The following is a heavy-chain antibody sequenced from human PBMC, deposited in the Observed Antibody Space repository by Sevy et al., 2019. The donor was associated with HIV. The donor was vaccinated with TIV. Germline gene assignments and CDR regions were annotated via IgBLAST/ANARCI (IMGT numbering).Heavy chain of an antibody. Sequence: GGSLRLSCSAFGFTFQTFGMHWVRQAPGKGPEWLAVISYDGSSQNYADSVKGRFTISRDNSKNLLFLQMNSLIPEDTAVYFCTKESLRGTYIRGDFDHWGQGTLVTVSS. CDR2: ISYDGSSQ. CDR3: TKESLRGTYIRGDFDH. D-gene: IGHD3-10*02. CDR1: GFTFQTFG. V-gene: IGHV3-30*18. J-gene: IGHJ4*02.